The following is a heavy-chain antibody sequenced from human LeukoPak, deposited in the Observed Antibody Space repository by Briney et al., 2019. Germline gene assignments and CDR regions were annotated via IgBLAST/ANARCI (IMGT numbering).Heavy chain of an antibody. CDR3: ARFALWGVDY. V-gene: IGHV4-59*01. Sequence: SETLSLTCTVSGGSISSYYWSWIRQPPGKGLEWIGYIYYSGSTNYNPSLKSRVTISVDTSKNQFSLKLSSVTAADTAVYYCARFALWGVDYWGQGTLVTVSS. CDR2: IYYSGST. D-gene: IGHD3-10*01. J-gene: IGHJ4*02. CDR1: GGSISSYY.